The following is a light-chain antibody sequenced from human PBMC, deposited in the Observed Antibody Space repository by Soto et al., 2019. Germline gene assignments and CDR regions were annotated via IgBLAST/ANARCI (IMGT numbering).Light chain of an antibody. CDR1: HSDIEAGYG. CDR2: DTT. J-gene: IGLJ2*01. CDR3: QSFDSSRIGLL. Sequence: QSVLTQPPSVTGAPGQRVTISCTGSHSDIEAGYGVHWYQQFPHSAPKLLIYDTTNRPSGVPDRFSGSRSGTSASLAITGLQAEDEADYYCQSFDSSRIGLLFGGGTKLTVL. V-gene: IGLV1-40*01.